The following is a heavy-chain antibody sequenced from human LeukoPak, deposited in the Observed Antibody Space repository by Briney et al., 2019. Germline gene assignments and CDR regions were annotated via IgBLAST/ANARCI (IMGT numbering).Heavy chain of an antibody. Sequence: PGGSLRLSCAASGFTFTDYYMSWIRQAPGKGLEWVSYISSSSSTIYYADSVKGRFTISRDNAKNSLYLQMNSLRAEDTAVYYCAKSTYDYVWGSYRFDYYMDVWGKGTTVTISS. CDR3: AKSTYDYVWGSYRFDYYMDV. CDR1: GFTFTDYY. CDR2: ISSSSSTI. J-gene: IGHJ6*03. D-gene: IGHD3-16*02. V-gene: IGHV3-11*04.